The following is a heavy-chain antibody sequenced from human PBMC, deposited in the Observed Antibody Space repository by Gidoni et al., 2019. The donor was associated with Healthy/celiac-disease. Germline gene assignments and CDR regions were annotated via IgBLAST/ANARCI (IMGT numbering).Heavy chain of an antibody. J-gene: IGHJ4*02. CDR2: IGGIGGST. D-gene: IGHD6-19*01. Sequence: EVQLLESAGGLVQLGGSLDPSGAASGSTSRSYAIGWVRQAPGKGLEWVSAIGGIGGSTYYADSVTGRFTISRDNSKNTMYLQMNSLRAEDTAVYYCARAMRGIRQWLASFDYWGQGTLVTVSS. V-gene: IGHV3-23*01. CDR3: ARAMRGIRQWLASFDY. CDR1: GSTSRSYA.